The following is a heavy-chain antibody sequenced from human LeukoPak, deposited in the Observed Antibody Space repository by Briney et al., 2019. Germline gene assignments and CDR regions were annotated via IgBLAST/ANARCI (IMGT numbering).Heavy chain of an antibody. Sequence: ASVKVSCKASGYTFTGYYMHWVRQAPGQGLEWMGWINPNSGGTNYAQKFQGRVTMTRDTSISTAYMELSRLRSDDTAVHYCARDGCSGWCSGYDYWGQGTLVTVSS. V-gene: IGHV1-2*02. CDR2: INPNSGGT. CDR3: ARDGCSGWCSGYDY. D-gene: IGHD6-19*01. CDR1: GYTFTGYY. J-gene: IGHJ4*02.